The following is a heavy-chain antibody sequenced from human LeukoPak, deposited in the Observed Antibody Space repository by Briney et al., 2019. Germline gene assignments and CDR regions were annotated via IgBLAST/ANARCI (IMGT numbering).Heavy chain of an antibody. J-gene: IGHJ6*02. CDR1: GFTFSSYA. V-gene: IGHV3-30-3*01. CDR2: ISYDGSNK. Sequence: GRSLRISCAASGFTFSSYAMHWVRQAPGKGLEWVAVISYDGSNKYYADSVKGRFTISRDNSKNTLYLQMNSLRAEDTAVYYCASGDGDIVVVPAAIQGHYYYGMDVWGQGTTVTVSS. CDR3: ASGDGDIVVVPAAIQGHYYYGMDV. D-gene: IGHD2-2*01.